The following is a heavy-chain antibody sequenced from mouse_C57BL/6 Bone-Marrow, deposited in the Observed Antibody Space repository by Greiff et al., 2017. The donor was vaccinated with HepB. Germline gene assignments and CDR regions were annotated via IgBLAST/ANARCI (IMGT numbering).Heavy chain of an antibody. D-gene: IGHD2-1*01. V-gene: IGHV1-31*01. J-gene: IGHJ4*01. CDR3: ATFYYGNFHYAMDY. CDR1: GYSFTGYY. Sequence: EVKVEESGPELVKPGASVKISCKASGYSFTGYYMHWVKQSHGNILDWIGYIYPYNGVSSYNQKFKGKATLTVDKSSSTAYMELRSLTSEDSAVYYCATFYYGNFHYAMDYWGQGTSVTVSS. CDR2: IYPYNGVS.